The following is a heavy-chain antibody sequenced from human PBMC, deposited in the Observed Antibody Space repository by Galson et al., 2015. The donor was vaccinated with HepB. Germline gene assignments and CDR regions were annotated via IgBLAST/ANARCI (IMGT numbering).Heavy chain of an antibody. J-gene: IGHJ4*02. D-gene: IGHD3-22*01. Sequence: SLRLSCAASGFTFEDYAMHWVRQAPGKGLEWVSGITWNSGNMAYADSVKGRFTISRDNAKNSLYLEMSSLRVEDTALYYCAKLTAYDRGAPLDFWGPVTQVTVS. CDR2: ITWNSGNM. V-gene: IGHV3-9*01. CDR3: AKLTAYDRGAPLDF. CDR1: GFTFEDYA.